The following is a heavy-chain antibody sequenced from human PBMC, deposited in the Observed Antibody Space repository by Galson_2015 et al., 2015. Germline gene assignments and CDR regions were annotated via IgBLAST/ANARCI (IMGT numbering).Heavy chain of an antibody. Sequence: SLRLSCAASGFTFSSYEMNWVRQAPGRGLEWVSYISSSGSTIYYADSVKGRFTFSRDNAKNSLYLQMNSLRAEDTAVYYCARDSLPRECSGGSCSYSHYYYGMDVWGQGTTVTVSS. D-gene: IGHD2-15*01. CDR2: ISSSGSTI. V-gene: IGHV3-48*03. CDR1: GFTFSSYE. CDR3: ARDSLPRECSGGSCSYSHYYYGMDV. J-gene: IGHJ6*02.